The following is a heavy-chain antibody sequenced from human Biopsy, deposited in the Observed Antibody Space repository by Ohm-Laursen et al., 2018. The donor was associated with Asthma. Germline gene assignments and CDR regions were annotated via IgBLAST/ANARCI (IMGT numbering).Heavy chain of an antibody. CDR1: GFNFDDFA. J-gene: IGHJ6*02. D-gene: IGHD5/OR15-5a*01. V-gene: IGHV3-9*01. CDR2: TTWNSGSR. Sequence: SLRLSCAASGFNFDDFAMHWVRQAPGKGLEWVAATTWNSGSRVYAVSVKGRFTISRDNAQNSLYLHMNGLKPEDTAVYYCAKPLNTYNFYAYDVWGQGTTVTVSS. CDR3: AKPLNTYNFYAYDV.